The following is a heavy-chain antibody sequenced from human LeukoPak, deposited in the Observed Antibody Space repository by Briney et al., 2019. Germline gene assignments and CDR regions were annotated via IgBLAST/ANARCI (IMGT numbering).Heavy chain of an antibody. CDR3: ARSAPSERGFIPAAKGL. CDR1: GFTFSSYS. D-gene: IGHD2-2*01. V-gene: IGHV3-21*01. Sequence: GGSLRLSCAASGFTFSSYSMNWVRQAPGKGLEWVSSISSSSSYIYYADSVKGRFTISRDNAKNSLYLQMNSLRAEDTAVYYCARSAPSERGFIPAAKGLWGQGTLVTVSS. CDR2: ISSSSSYI. J-gene: IGHJ4*02.